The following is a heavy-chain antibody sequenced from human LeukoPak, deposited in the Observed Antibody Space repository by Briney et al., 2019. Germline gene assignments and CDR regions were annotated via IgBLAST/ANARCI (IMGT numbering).Heavy chain of an antibody. Sequence: GRSLRLSCAASGFTFSSYGMHWVRQAPGKGLEWVAVISYDGSNKYYADSVKGRFTISRDNSKNTLYLQMNSLRAEDTAVYYCAKRMGPSIAAADLDYWGQGTLVTVSS. V-gene: IGHV3-30*18. CDR1: GFTFSSYG. CDR2: ISYDGSNK. D-gene: IGHD6-13*01. J-gene: IGHJ4*02. CDR3: AKRMGPSIAAADLDY.